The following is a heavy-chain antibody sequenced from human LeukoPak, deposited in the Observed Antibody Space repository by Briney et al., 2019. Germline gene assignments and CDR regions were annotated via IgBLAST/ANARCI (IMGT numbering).Heavy chain of an antibody. CDR1: GFTFSSYS. J-gene: IGHJ4*02. CDR2: ISSSSSYI. CDR3: AREYCSGGSCYDY. V-gene: IGHV3-21*01. D-gene: IGHD2-15*01. Sequence: PGGSLRLSCAASGFTFSSYSMNWVRQAPGKGLEWVSSISSSSSYIYYADSVKGRFTISRDNAKNSLYLQMNSLRAEDTAVYYCAREYCSGGSCYDYWGQGTLVTVSS.